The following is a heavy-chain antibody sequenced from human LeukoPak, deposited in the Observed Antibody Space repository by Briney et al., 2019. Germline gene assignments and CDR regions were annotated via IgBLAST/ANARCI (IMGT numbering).Heavy chain of an antibody. CDR1: GGSFSGND. Sequence: SETLCLTFAVYGGSFSGNDWSWIRQPPGKGLGWVGYMSYDGSTNYNPSLKSRVTISVDTSKNQLSLNLSSVTAADTAVYYCAGRFCTSTTCFVGAVAGSDYWGQGTLVTVSS. CDR3: AGRFCTSTTCFVGAVAGSDY. CDR2: MSYDGST. D-gene: IGHD2-2*01. J-gene: IGHJ4*02. V-gene: IGHV4-59*01.